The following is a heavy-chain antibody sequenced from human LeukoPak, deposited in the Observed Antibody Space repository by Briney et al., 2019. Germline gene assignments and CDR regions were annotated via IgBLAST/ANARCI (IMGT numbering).Heavy chain of an antibody. CDR2: ISAYNVDT. CDR1: GYTFTNYG. D-gene: IGHD6-19*01. Sequence: ASVKVSCKASGYTFTNYGISWVRQAPGQGLEWMGWISAYNVDTNYARKLQGRVTMTTDTSTSTAYMELRSLRSDDTAVYYCARDPESSGWYGGYYCDYWGQGTLVTVSS. CDR3: ARDPESSGWYGGYYCDY. J-gene: IGHJ4*02. V-gene: IGHV1-18*04.